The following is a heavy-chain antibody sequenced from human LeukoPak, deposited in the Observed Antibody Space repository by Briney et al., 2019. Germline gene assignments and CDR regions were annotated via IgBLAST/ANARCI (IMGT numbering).Heavy chain of an antibody. J-gene: IGHJ4*02. CDR2: ISYDGSNK. Sequence: GGSLRLSCAATGFTFSSYAMHWVRQAPGKGLEWVAVISYDGSNKYYADSVKGRFTISRDNSKNTLYLQMNSLRAEDTAVYYCARDYSNFLGYDYWGQGTLVTVSS. V-gene: IGHV3-30*04. CDR1: GFTFSSYA. CDR3: ARDYSNFLGYDY. D-gene: IGHD4-11*01.